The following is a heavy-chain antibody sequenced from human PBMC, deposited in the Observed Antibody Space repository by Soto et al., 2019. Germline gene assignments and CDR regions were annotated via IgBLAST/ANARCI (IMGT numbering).Heavy chain of an antibody. D-gene: IGHD3-9*01. CDR1: GFTFSNYA. V-gene: IGHV3-23*01. CDR3: TKGSHYDILTAYHAFDF. Sequence: GGSLRLSCAASGFTFSNYALNWVRHAPGKGLEWVSGISGGGGGTHYTDSVKGRFTISRDNSKNTVFLQMNSLRAEDTAVYFCTKGSHYDILTAYHAFDFWGPGTLVTVPQ. CDR2: ISGGGGGT. J-gene: IGHJ4*02.